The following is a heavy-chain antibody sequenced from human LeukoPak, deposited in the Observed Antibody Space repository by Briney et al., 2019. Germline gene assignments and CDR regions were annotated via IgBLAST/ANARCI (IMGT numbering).Heavy chain of an antibody. J-gene: IGHJ5*02. D-gene: IGHD2-15*01. CDR3: ARGGYCSGGSCSYNWFDP. CDR2: MNPNSGNT. CDR1: GYTFTSYD. Sequence: ASVKVSCKASGYTFTSYDINWVRQATGQGLEWMGWMNPNSGNTGYAQKFRGRVTMTRNTSISTAYMELSSLRSEDTAVYYCARGGYCSGGSCSYNWFDPWGQGTLVTVPS. V-gene: IGHV1-8*01.